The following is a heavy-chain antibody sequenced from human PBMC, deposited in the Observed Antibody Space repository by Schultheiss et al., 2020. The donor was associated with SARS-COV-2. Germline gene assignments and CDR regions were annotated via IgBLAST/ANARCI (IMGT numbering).Heavy chain of an antibody. CDR3: ALRELGYGPANTDY. CDR2: TYYRSKWYN. V-gene: IGHV6-1*01. D-gene: IGHD1-26*01. CDR1: GDSVSSNSAA. J-gene: IGHJ4*02. Sequence: SQTLSLTCAISGDSVSSNSAAWNWIRQSPSRGLEWLGRTYYRSKWYNDYAVSVKSRITINPDTSKNQFSLKLSSVTAADTAVYYCALRELGYGPANTDYWGQGTLVTVSS.